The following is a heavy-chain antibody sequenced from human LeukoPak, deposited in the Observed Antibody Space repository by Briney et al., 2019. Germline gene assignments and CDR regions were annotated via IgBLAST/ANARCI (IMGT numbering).Heavy chain of an antibody. CDR3: ARDPGTYYYDSSGYYPNWFDP. D-gene: IGHD3-22*01. J-gene: IGHJ5*02. CDR1: GGTFSSFA. V-gene: IGHV1-69*13. Sequence: SVKVSCKVSGGTFSSFAISWVRQAPGQGLEWMGGIIPIFGTANYAQKFQGRVTITADESTSTAYMELSSLRSEDTAVYYCARDPGTYYYDSSGYYPNWFDPWGQGTLVTVSS. CDR2: IIPIFGTA.